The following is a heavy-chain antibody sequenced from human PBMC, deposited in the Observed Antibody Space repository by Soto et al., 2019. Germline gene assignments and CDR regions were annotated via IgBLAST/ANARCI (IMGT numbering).Heavy chain of an antibody. CDR3: ARGTVAGISGLPAPLGA. V-gene: IGHV1-69*01. CDR1: GGTFSSYA. Sequence: QVQLVQSGAEVKKPGSSVKVSCKASGGTFSSYAISWVRQAPGQGLEWMGGIIPVFGTANYEQKFQGRVTITADESTSTAYMELSSLRSEDTAVYYCARGTVAGISGLPAPLGAWGQGTLVTVSS. J-gene: IGHJ5*02. D-gene: IGHD6-19*01. CDR2: IIPVFGTA.